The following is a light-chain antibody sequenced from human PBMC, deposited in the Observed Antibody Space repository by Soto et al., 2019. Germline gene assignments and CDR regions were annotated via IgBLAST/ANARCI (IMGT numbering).Light chain of an antibody. CDR2: GAS. V-gene: IGKV3-15*01. CDR1: QNIFSK. J-gene: IGKJ4*01. Sequence: EIVMTQFPATLSVSLGERATLSCRASQNIFSKLAWYQQKVGQTPRLLIFGASTRATGIPARFSGSESGTEFNLTISSLQSEDFAVYYCQQYNKWPPTFGGGTKVDIK. CDR3: QQYNKWPPT.